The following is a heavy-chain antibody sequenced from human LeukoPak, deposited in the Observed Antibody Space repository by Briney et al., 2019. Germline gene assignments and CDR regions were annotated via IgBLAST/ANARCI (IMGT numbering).Heavy chain of an antibody. J-gene: IGHJ5*02. Sequence: AASVKVSCKASGYTFTSYYMHWVRQAPGQGLEWMGIINPSGGSTSYAQKFQGRVTMTRNTSISTAYMELSSLRSEDTAVYYCARGAIGFRKSPKITPWGQGTLVTVSS. CDR1: GYTFTSYY. CDR2: INPSGGST. V-gene: IGHV1-46*01. CDR3: ARGAIGFRKSPKITP. D-gene: IGHD1-14*01.